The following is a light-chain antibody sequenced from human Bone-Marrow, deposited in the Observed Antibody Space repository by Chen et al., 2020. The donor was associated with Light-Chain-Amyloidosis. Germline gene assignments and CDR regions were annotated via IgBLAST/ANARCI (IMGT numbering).Light chain of an antibody. J-gene: IGLJ2*01. CDR3: QSADSSGTYEVI. CDR2: RDT. CDR1: DLPTKY. Sequence: SYELTQPPSVSVSPGQTARITCSGDDLPTKYAYWYQQKPGQAPLLVIHRDTERPAGISARFSGSSSGTTATLTISGVQAEDEADYHWQSADSSGTYEVIFGGGTKLTVL. V-gene: IGLV3-25*03.